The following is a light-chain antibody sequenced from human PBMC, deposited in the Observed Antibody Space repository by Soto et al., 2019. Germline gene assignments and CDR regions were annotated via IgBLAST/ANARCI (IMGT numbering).Light chain of an antibody. CDR3: SSYTITSTPWV. V-gene: IGLV2-14*01. J-gene: IGLJ3*02. CDR2: EVS. Sequence: QSALTQPASVSGSPGQSITISCTGTSSDVGGYNYVSWYQQHPGKAPKLMIYEVSKRPSGVSNRFSGSKSGNTASLTISGLQAEGEAEYYCSSYTITSTPWVFGGGTKLTVL. CDR1: SSDVGGYNY.